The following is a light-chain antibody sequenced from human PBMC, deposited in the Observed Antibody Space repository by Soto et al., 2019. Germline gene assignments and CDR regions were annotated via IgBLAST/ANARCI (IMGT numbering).Light chain of an antibody. V-gene: IGLV2-14*01. Sequence: QSVLTQPASVSGSPGQSIIISCTGTSSDVGAFNYVSWYQQHPGKAPKLLIYEVSNRPSGVSNRFSGSKSGITASLTISGLQPQDEADHYCSSYTTGSTLVVFGGGTKLTVL. CDR3: SSYTTGSTLVV. CDR2: EVS. J-gene: IGLJ2*01. CDR1: SSDVGAFNY.